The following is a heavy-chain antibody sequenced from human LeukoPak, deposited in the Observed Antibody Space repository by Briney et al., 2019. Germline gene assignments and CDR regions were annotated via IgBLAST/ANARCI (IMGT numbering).Heavy chain of an antibody. CDR2: IYYSGTT. CDR3: ARERSMVRGVSWFDP. V-gene: IGHV4-59*01. Sequence: SETLSLTCTVSGGSISNYYWSWIRQPPGRGLEWIGYIYYSGTTNYNPSLKSRVTISVDTSKNQFSLMLSSVTAADTAVYYCARERSMVRGVSWFDPWCQGTLVTVSS. J-gene: IGHJ5*02. D-gene: IGHD3-10*01. CDR1: GGSISNYY.